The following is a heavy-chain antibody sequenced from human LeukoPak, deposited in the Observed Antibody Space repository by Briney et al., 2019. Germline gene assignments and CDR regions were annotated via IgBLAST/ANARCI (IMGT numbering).Heavy chain of an antibody. CDR2: ISGSGGST. Sequence: GGSLRLSCAASGFTFSSYGMSWVRQAPGKGLEWVSAISGSGGSTYYADSVKGRFTISRDNSKNTLYLQMNNLRAEDTAVYYCAKDGAWLRFDDRGQGILVTVSS. CDR3: AKDGAWLRFDD. J-gene: IGHJ4*02. V-gene: IGHV3-23*01. CDR1: GFTFSSYG. D-gene: IGHD5-12*01.